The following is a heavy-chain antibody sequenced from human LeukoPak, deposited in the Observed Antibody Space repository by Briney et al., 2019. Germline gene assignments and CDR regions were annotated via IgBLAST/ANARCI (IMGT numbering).Heavy chain of an antibody. CDR3: ARHGNYYDTSQSDP. Sequence: SETLSLTCAVSRYSISSGYYWGRIRQPPGKGLEWIGGVYHSGSTYYNPSLKSRVTISVDTSKNQFSLKLSSVTAADTAVYYCARHGNYYDTSQSDPWGQGTLVTVSS. CDR1: RYSISSGYY. CDR2: VYHSGST. V-gene: IGHV4-38-2*01. D-gene: IGHD3-22*01. J-gene: IGHJ5*02.